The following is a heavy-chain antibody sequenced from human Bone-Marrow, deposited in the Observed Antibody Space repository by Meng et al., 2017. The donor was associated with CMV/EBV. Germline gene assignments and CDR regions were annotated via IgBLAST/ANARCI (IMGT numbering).Heavy chain of an antibody. J-gene: IGHJ4*02. D-gene: IGHD3-10*01. Sequence: LTCTVSGGSVSSGSYYWSWIRQPPGKGLEWIGYIYYSGSTNYNPSLKSRVTISVDTSKNQFSLKLSSVTAADTAVYYCARGGSGHFDYWGQGTLVTVSS. CDR2: IYYSGST. CDR3: ARGGSGHFDY. V-gene: IGHV4-61*01. CDR1: GGSVSSGSYY.